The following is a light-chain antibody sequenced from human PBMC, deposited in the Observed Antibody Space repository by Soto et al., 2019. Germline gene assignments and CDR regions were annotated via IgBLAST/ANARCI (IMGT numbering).Light chain of an antibody. CDR2: DAS. Sequence: DIQMTHSPSSLSASVGDRVTITCQASQDISNYLKWYQQKPAKAPKLLIYDASNLETGVPSRFSGSGSGTDFTFTISSLQPEDIATYYCQQYDNLPYTFGQGNKLEIK. J-gene: IGKJ2*01. CDR1: QDISNY. V-gene: IGKV1-33*01. CDR3: QQYDNLPYT.